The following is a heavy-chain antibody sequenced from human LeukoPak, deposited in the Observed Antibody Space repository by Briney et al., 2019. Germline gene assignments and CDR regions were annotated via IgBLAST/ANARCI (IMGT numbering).Heavy chain of an antibody. CDR1: GFTFSNYY. D-gene: IGHD4/OR15-4a*01. CDR2: ISDDGGRK. J-gene: IGHJ4*02. CDR3: AKDLSGHWCIDY. Sequence: GGSLRLSCVASGFTFSNYYMHWVRQAPGKGLEWVAIISDDGGRKFYADSVRGRITISRDKSKNTLFLQMNSLRADDTAVYFCAKDLSGHWCIDYWGQGTLVTVSS. V-gene: IGHV3-30*18.